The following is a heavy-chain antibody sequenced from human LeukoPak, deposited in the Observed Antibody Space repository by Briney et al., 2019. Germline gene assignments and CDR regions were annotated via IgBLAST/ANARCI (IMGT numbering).Heavy chain of an antibody. J-gene: IGHJ4*02. CDR3: AKYNSDWYDDY. CDR2: ISGSGGST. D-gene: IGHD6-19*01. Sequence: PGGSLRLSCAASGFTFYSYAMTWVRQAPGQGLEWVSAISGSGGSTYYADSVKGRFTISRDNSKNTLYLQMSSLRAEDTALYYCAKYNSDWYDDYWGQGTLVTVSS. V-gene: IGHV3-23*01. CDR1: GFTFYSYA.